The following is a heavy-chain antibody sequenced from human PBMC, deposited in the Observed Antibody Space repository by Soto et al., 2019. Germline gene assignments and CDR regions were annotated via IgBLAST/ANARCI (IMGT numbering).Heavy chain of an antibody. CDR1: GGSISSGGYY. J-gene: IGHJ1*01. CDR3: ARAELVGASES. D-gene: IGHD1-26*01. CDR2: SYYSGST. V-gene: IGHV4-31*03. Sequence: SETLSLTCTVSGGSISSGGYYWSWILQHPGKGLEWIGYSYYSGSTYYNPSLKSRVTISVDTSKNQFSLKLSSVTAADTAVYYCARAELVGASESWGKGTLVSVSA.